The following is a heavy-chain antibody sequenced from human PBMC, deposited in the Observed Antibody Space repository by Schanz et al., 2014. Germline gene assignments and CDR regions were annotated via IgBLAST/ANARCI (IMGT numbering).Heavy chain of an antibody. CDR3: TTYCDGGCAIDN. CDR1: GFTFSDAW. CDR2: IKSKTDGGTT. V-gene: IGHV3-15*01. J-gene: IGHJ4*02. Sequence: EVQLVESGGGLVKPGGSLRLSCAASGFTFSDAWMTWVRQAPGKGLEWVGRIKSKTDGGTTDYAAPVKGRFTISRDDSKNALVLQMNRLKTEDTAVYYCTTYCDGGCAIDNWGQGALVTVSS. D-gene: IGHD6-19*01.